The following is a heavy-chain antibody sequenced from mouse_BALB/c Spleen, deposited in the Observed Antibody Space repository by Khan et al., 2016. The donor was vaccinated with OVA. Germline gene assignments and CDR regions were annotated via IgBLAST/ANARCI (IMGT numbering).Heavy chain of an antibody. CDR2: IYPGGGYT. D-gene: IGHD3-1*01. V-gene: IGHV1-63*02. J-gene: IGHJ1*01. CDR1: DYTFTNYW. Sequence: VQLQQSGAELVRPGTSVKISCKASDYTFTNYWLGWIKQRPGHGLEWIGDIYPGGGYTNYHEKFKGKATLTAGTSSSTAYMQLSGLTSEDSTVYFCARWATWYFDVWGAGTTVTVSS. CDR3: ARWATWYFDV.